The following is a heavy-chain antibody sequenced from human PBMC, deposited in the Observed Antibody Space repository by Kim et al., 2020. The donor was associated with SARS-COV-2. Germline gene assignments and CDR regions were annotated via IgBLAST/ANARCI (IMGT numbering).Heavy chain of an antibody. D-gene: IGHD2-21*02. V-gene: IGHV4-34*01. Sequence: PSLKSRVTISVDTSKNQFSLKLSSVTAADTAVYYCARGTRNRIVVVTFDYWGQGTLVTVSS. J-gene: IGHJ4*02. CDR3: ARGTRNRIVVVTFDY.